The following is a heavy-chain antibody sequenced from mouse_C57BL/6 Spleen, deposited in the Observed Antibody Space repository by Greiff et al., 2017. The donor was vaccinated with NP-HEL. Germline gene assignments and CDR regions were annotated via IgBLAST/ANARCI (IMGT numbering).Heavy chain of an antibody. CDR1: GFTFTDYN. Sequence: VQLKESGPELVKPGASVKMSCKASGFTFTDYNMHWVKQSHGKSLEWIGYINPNNGGTSYNQKFKGKATLTVNKSSSTAYMELRSLTSEDSAVYYCAIWAYYGSPDYWGQGTTLTVSS. CDR2: INPNNGGT. CDR3: AIWAYYGSPDY. J-gene: IGHJ2*01. D-gene: IGHD1-1*01. V-gene: IGHV1-22*01.